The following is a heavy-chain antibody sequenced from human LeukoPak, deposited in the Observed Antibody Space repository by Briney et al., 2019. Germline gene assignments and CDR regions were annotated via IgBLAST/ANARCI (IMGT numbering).Heavy chain of an antibody. J-gene: IGHJ4*02. CDR1: GFTFSSYS. V-gene: IGHV3-48*01. CDR3: ARRAGAYSHPYDY. Sequence: GGSLRLSCAASGFTFSSYSMNWVRQAPGKGLEWVSYISSTSSTIYYADSVKGRFTISRDNAKNSLYLQMDSLRAEDTAVYYCARRAGAYSHPYDYWGQGTLVTVSS. D-gene: IGHD4/OR15-4a*01. CDR2: ISSTSSTI.